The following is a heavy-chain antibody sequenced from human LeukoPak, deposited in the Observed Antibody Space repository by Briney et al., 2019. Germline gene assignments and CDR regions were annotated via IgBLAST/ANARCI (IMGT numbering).Heavy chain of an antibody. V-gene: IGHV1-69*04. CDR2: IIPILGIA. J-gene: IGHJ4*02. Sequence: SVKVSCKASGGTFSSYAISWVRQAPGQGLEWMGRIIPILGIANYAQKFQGRVTITADKSTSTAYMELSSLRSEDTAVYYCARKGYYYDSSGFDYWAREPWSPSPQ. CDR1: GGTFSSYA. CDR3: ARKGYYYDSSGFDY. D-gene: IGHD3-22*01.